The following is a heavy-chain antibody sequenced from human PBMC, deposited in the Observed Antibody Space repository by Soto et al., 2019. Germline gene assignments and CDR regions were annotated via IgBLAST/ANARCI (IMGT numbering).Heavy chain of an antibody. CDR1: GGSISSGDYY. V-gene: IGHV4-30-4*01. Sequence: SETLSLTCTVSGGSISSGDYYWSWIRQPPGKGLEWIGYIYYSGSTYYNPSLKSRVTISVDTSKNQFSLKLSSVTAADTAVYYCARDRGDILTGSYYYYGMDVWGQGTTVTVSS. CDR3: ARDRGDILTGSYYYYGMDV. D-gene: IGHD3-9*01. CDR2: IYYSGST. J-gene: IGHJ6*02.